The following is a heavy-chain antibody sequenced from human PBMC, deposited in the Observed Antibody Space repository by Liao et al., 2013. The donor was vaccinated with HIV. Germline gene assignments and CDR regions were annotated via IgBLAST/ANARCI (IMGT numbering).Heavy chain of an antibody. CDR1: GGPIRNYY. CDR2: RSTSGGS. Sequence: QVHLQESGPGLVKPSETLSLTCSVSGGPIRNYYWTWIRQSAGKGLEWVGRRSTSGGSNYHSSLKSRVTMSIDTSKSQVSLTLRSVTAADSAVYYCARTNFWSGPYYYMDVWGEGTTVTVSS. D-gene: IGHD3-3*01. CDR3: ARTNFWSGPYYYMDV. V-gene: IGHV4-4*07. J-gene: IGHJ6*03.